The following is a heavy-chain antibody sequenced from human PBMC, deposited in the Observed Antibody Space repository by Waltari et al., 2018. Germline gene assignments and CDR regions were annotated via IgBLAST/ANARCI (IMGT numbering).Heavy chain of an antibody. D-gene: IGHD2-2*03. J-gene: IGHJ4*02. Sequence: QVQLVQSGAEVKKPGASVKVPCKVSGYTLTELSMHGVRPAPGKGLEWMGGFDPEDGETIYAQKFQGRVTMTEDTSTDTAYMELSSLRSEDTAVYYCATEAGYCSSTSCYYSYWGQGTLVTVSS. CDR1: GYTLTELS. CDR3: ATEAGYCSSTSCYYSY. V-gene: IGHV1-24*01. CDR2: FDPEDGET.